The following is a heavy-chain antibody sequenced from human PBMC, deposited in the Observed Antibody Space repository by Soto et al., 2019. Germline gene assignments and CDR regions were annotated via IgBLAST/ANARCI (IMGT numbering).Heavy chain of an antibody. V-gene: IGHV4-31*03. CDR2: IYYSGST. CDR3: ARFHPGDSGAFDI. CDR1: GVSISSGGYY. J-gene: IGHJ3*02. D-gene: IGHD2-21*02. Sequence: PSETLSLTCTVSGVSISSGGYYWSWIRQHPGKGLEWIGYIYYSGSTYYNPSLKSRVTISVDTSKNQFSLKLSSVTAADTAVYYCARFHPGDSGAFDIWGQGTMVTVS.